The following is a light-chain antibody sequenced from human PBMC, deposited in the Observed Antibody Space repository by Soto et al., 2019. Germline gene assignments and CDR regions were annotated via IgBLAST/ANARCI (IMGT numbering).Light chain of an antibody. CDR3: QQYSCWPWT. J-gene: IGKJ1*01. V-gene: IGKV3-15*01. Sequence: EIVLTQSPATLSVFPGETATLSCGASQSVSNNLAWYHQKPGQAPRRLIYFASTRATGVPARVSGSGSGTEFTLTISSLQTDESAIYYCQQYSCWPWTFGLGTKVDIE. CDR2: FAS. CDR1: QSVSNN.